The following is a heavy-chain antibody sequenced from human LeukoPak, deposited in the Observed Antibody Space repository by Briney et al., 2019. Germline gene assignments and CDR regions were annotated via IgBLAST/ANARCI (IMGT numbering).Heavy chain of an antibody. J-gene: IGHJ3*02. CDR3: ARATSPLTGRDAFDI. CDR2: ISSGSSYI. V-gene: IGHV3-21*01. CDR1: GFTFSSYA. Sequence: PGGSLRLSCAASGFTFSSYALSWVRQAPGKGLEWVSSISSGSSYIYYADSVKGRFTISRDNAKNSLYLQMNSLRAEDTAVYYCARATSPLTGRDAFDIWGQGTMVTVSS. D-gene: IGHD3-9*01.